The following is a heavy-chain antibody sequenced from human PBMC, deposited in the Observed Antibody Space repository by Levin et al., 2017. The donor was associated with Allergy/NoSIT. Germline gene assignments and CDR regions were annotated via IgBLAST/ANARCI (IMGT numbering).Heavy chain of an antibody. J-gene: IGHJ4*02. D-gene: IGHD3-3*02. CDR3: TRGLGCAVSNFLAYFDN. Sequence: ASVKVSCKASEYTFANYHLNWVRQAPGQGLEWMGWIDPISGSTGYAQQFQGRLTITRDTSITTMYMELSSLRSEDTAVYYCTRGLGCAVSNFLAYFDNWGQGSLVTVSS. CDR2: IDPISGST. CDR1: EYTFANYH. V-gene: IGHV1-8*01.